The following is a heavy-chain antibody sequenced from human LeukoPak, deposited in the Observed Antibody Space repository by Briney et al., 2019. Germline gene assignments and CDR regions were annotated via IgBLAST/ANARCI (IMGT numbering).Heavy chain of an antibody. CDR1: GGSISSSSYY. Sequence: KPSETLSLTCTVSGGSISSSSYYWGWIRQPPGKGLEWIGSIYYSGSTYYNPSLKSRVTISVDTSKNQFSLKLSSVTAADTAVYYCARHGISVYYNDRSRPDWFDPWGQGTLVTVSS. J-gene: IGHJ5*02. CDR3: ARHGISVYYNDRSRPDWFDP. CDR2: IYYSGST. D-gene: IGHD3-22*01. V-gene: IGHV4-39*01.